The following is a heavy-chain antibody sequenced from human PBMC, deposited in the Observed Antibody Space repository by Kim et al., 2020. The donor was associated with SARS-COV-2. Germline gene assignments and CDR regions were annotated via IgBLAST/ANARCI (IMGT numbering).Heavy chain of an antibody. D-gene: IGHD3-16*01. Sequence: GGSLRLSCAASGFTFLNYGMTWVRQPPGKGLEWISLLRHNDDVPFYVDSVRGRFTLYRDNSKNSVYLQMNSLRSEDTAVYYCVRANCGLECFLRGVYWG. J-gene: IGHJ4*01. CDR2: LRHNDDVP. CDR3: VRANCGLECFLRGVY. CDR1: GFTFLNYG. V-gene: IGHV3-43*02.